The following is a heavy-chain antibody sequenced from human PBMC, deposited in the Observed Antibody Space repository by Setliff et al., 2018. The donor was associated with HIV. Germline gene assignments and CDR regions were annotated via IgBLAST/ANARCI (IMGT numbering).Heavy chain of an antibody. J-gene: IGHJ3*02. CDR1: DFAFSTYC. CDR3: AREVLPQAKQFDAFDI. V-gene: IGHV3-33*08. D-gene: IGHD2-2*01. CDR2: IWDDGSNK. Sequence: GGSLRLSCAASDFAFSTYCMNWVRQAPGKGLEWVAVIWDDGSNKKYVDSVKGRFTISRDNSKSTVYLQMDSLRAEDTAVYYCAREVLPQAKQFDAFDIWGQGTMVTVSS.